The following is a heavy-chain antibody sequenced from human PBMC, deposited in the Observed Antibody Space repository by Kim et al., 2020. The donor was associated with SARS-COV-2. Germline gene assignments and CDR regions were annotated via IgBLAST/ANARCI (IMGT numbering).Heavy chain of an antibody. CDR3: AGDFGDRGYFYGMDV. D-gene: IGHD4-17*01. CDR1: GFSFNAYT. CDR2: ITTNSTYI. J-gene: IGHJ6*02. Sequence: GGSLRLSCAASGFSFNAYTMNWVRQAPGKGLEWVSSITTNSTYIYYADSVKGRFTISRDNAKNSLYLQMNSLRAEDTAVYYCAGDFGDRGYFYGMDVWGQGTTVTVSS. V-gene: IGHV3-21*01.